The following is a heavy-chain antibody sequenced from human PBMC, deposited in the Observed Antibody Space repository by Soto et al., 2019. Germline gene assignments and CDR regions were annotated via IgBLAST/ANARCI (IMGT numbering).Heavy chain of an antibody. J-gene: IGHJ4*02. V-gene: IGHV1-69*13. CDR2: IIPIFGTA. D-gene: IGHD4-17*01. CDR3: ASGMNTASVTGY. Sequence: ASVKVSCKASGGTFSSYAISWVRQAPGQGLECMGGIIPIFGTANYAQKFQGRVTITAXXXXSXXXMXLXSLRSEXTAVYYCASGMNTASVTGYWGQGTLVTVSS. CDR1: GGTFSSYA.